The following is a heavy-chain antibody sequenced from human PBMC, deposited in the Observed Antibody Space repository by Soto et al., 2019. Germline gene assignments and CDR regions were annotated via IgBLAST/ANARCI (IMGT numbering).Heavy chain of an antibody. D-gene: IGHD6-13*01. V-gene: IGHV1-18*01. CDR1: DYTFTSYG. CDR3: ARSGSSWNLREFDY. Sequence: ASVKVSGKASDYTFTSYGIIWVRQAPGQGLEWIGWISVYNGNTNYAQKFRGRVTMTTDISTTTAYMEMRSLRSDDTAVYYCARSGSSWNLREFDYWGQGTLVTVSS. CDR2: ISVYNGNT. J-gene: IGHJ4*02.